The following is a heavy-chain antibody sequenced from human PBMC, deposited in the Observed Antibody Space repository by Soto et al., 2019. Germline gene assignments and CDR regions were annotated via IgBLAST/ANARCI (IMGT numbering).Heavy chain of an antibody. CDR2: TSYDGNKK. V-gene: IGHV3-30-3*01. D-gene: IGHD2-2*02. CDR3: VREGGVPAAIGHYSYGMDV. J-gene: IGHJ6*02. CDR1: GFTFDKFD. Sequence: QVQLVESGGGVVQPGRSLRLSCAASGFTFDKFDMHWVRQAPGKGLQWVAVTSYDGNKKYDAASVKGRFTISRDNSNNSLHLQMNNLRDDNTAVYYCVREGGVPAAIGHYSYGMDVWGQGTAVTVSS.